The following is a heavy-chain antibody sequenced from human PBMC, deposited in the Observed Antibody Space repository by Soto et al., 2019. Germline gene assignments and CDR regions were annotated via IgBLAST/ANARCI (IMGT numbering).Heavy chain of an antibody. CDR2: IYWDGDK. D-gene: IGHD1-26*01. CDR1: GFSLSTNGVG. V-gene: IGHV2-5*02. Sequence: QITLKESGPTLEKPTQTLTLTCTFSGFSLSTNGVGVGWIRQPPGKALEWLALIYWDGDKRYSPSLRSRLTLTKDTSKNQVVLTMTNMYPVDTATYYCARRRDGTYALDYWGQGTLVTVAS. CDR3: ARRRDGTYALDY. J-gene: IGHJ4*02.